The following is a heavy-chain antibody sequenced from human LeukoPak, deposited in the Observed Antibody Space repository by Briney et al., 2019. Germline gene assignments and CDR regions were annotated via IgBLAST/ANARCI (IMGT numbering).Heavy chain of an antibody. D-gene: IGHD1-26*01. CDR1: VFTFSSYW. CDR3: AKWELYSGFYYIDY. V-gene: IGHV3-7*01. CDR2: IKPDGSLI. Sequence: GGSLRLSCAASVFTFSSYWMTWVRQGPGKGLEWVANIKPDGSLIYYVDSVKGRFTISRDNAKNSLYLQMNSLRAEDTAVYYCAKWELYSGFYYIDYWGQGTLATVSS. J-gene: IGHJ4*02.